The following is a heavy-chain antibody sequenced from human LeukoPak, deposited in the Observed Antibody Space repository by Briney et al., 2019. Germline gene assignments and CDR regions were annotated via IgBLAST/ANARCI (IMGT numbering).Heavy chain of an antibody. CDR1: GYTFTGYY. CDR3: SRALYYYDSSGYWFDP. J-gene: IGHJ5*02. V-gene: IGHV1-2*02. D-gene: IGHD3-22*01. Sequence: ASVKVSCKASGYTFTGYYMHWVRQAPGQGLEWMGWINPNSGGTNYAQKFQGRVTMTRDTSISTAYMELSRLRSDDTAVYYCSRALYYYDSSGYWFDPWGKGTLVTVSS. CDR2: INPNSGGT.